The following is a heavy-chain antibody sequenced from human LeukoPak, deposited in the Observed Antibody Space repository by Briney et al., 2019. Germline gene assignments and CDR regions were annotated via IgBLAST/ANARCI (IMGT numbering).Heavy chain of an antibody. CDR1: GGSISSYY. D-gene: IGHD4-17*01. Sequence: SETLSLTCAVYGGSISSYYWSWIRQPPGKGLEWIGYIYYSGSTNYNPSLKSRVTISVDTSKNQFSLKLSSVTAADTAVYYCARDFDDYGDYYAFDIWGQGTMVTVSS. CDR2: IYYSGST. CDR3: ARDFDDYGDYYAFDI. V-gene: IGHV4-59*01. J-gene: IGHJ3*02.